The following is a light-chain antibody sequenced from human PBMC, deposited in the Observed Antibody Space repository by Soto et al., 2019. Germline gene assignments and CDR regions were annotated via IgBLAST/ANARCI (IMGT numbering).Light chain of an antibody. V-gene: IGLV2-14*01. Sequence: QSVLTQPASVSASPGQSITISCTGTSSDVGGYNYVSWYQQHPGKAPKLMIYDVSNRPSGVSDCFSGSKSGNTASLTISGLQAEDEADYYCNSYTSSSTHVFGTGTKVTVL. CDR1: SSDVGGYNY. J-gene: IGLJ1*01. CDR3: NSYTSSSTHV. CDR2: DVS.